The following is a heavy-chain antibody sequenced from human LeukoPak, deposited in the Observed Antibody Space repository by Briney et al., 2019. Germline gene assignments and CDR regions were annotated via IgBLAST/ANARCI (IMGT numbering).Heavy chain of an antibody. CDR3: AREGGYCSSTSCYITDYYYYMDV. V-gene: IGHV4-31*03. CDR2: IYYSGST. D-gene: IGHD2-2*02. CDR1: GGSISSGGYY. J-gene: IGHJ6*03. Sequence: SETLSLTCTVSGGSISSGGYYWSWIRQHPGKGLEWIGYIYYSGSTYYNPSLKSRVTISVDTSKNQFSLELSSVTAADTAVYYCAREGGYCSSTSCYITDYYYYMDVWGKGTTVTVSS.